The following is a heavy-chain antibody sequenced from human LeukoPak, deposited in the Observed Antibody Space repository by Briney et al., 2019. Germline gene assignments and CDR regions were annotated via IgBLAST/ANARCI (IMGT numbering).Heavy chain of an antibody. CDR3: ARMGGNWADAFDI. D-gene: IGHD4-23*01. J-gene: IGHJ3*02. V-gene: IGHV3-72*01. CDR1: GFTFSDHY. CDR2: TRNKANSYTT. Sequence: GGSLRLSCAASGFTFSDHYMDWVRQAPGKGLEWVGRTRNKANSYTTEYAASVKGRFTISRDDSKNSLHLQMNSLKTEDTAVYYCARMGGNWADAFDIWGQGTMVTVSS.